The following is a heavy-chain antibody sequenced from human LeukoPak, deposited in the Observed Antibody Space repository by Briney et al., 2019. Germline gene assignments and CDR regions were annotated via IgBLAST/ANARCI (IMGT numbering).Heavy chain of an antibody. Sequence: SETLSLTCTVSGGSVSSGSYYWSWIRQPPGRGLEWSGYIYYSGSTNYNPSPKSRVTISVDTSKTQFSLKLSSVTAPDPAVYYCARGGVVVAATPFDYWGQGTLVTVSS. CDR2: IYYSGST. CDR3: ARGGVVVAATPFDY. D-gene: IGHD2-15*01. V-gene: IGHV4-61*01. CDR1: GGSVSSGSYY. J-gene: IGHJ4*02.